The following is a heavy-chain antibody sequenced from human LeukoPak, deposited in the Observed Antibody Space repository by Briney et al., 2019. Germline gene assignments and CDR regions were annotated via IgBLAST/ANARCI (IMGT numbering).Heavy chain of an antibody. CDR3: AKLSRSANAFDI. Sequence: PGGSLRLSCAASGFTFSSYAMSWVRQAPGKGLEWVSTISGSGGTTYYADSVKGRFTISRDNSKNTLYLQMNSLRAEDTAVYYCAKLSRSANAFDIWGQGTMVTVSS. J-gene: IGHJ3*02. CDR2: ISGSGGTT. CDR1: GFTFSSYA. V-gene: IGHV3-23*01.